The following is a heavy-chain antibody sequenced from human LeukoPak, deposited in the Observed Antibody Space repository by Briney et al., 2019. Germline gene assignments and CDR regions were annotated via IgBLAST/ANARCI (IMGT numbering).Heavy chain of an antibody. CDR1: GGTFSSYA. CDR2: IIPIFGTA. D-gene: IGHD6-19*01. V-gene: IGHV1-69*06. Sequence: AASVKVSCKASGGTFSSYAISWVRQAPGQGLEWMGGIIPIFGTANYAQKFQGRVTITADKSTSTAYMELSSLRSEDTAVYYCAMTPTSGYSSGWYYFDYWGQGTLVTVSS. J-gene: IGHJ4*02. CDR3: AMTPTSGYSSGWYYFDY.